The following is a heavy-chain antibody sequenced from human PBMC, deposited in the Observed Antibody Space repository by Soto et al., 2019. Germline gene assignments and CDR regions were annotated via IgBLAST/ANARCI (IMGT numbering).Heavy chain of an antibody. CDR1: GGSISSYY. J-gene: IGHJ6*03. Sequence: PSETLSLTCTVSGGSISSYYWSWIRQPPGKGLEWIGYIYYSGSTNYNPSLKSRVTISVDTSKNQFSLKLSSVTAADTAVYYCARLYVSYYYYMDVWGKGTTVTVSS. CDR2: IYYSGST. CDR3: ARLYVSYYYYMDV. D-gene: IGHD3-16*01. V-gene: IGHV4-59*08.